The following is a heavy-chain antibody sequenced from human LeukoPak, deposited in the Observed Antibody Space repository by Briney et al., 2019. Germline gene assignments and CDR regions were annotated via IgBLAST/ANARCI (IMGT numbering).Heavy chain of an antibody. CDR1: GFTFSSYG. D-gene: IGHD6-13*01. J-gene: IGHJ4*02. Sequence: PGGSLRLFCAASGFTFSSYGMHWVRQAPGKGLEWVAVIWYDGSNKYYADSVKGRFTISRDNSKNTLYLQMNSLRAEDTAVYCCARGAAAGPFDYWGQGTLVTVSS. CDR2: IWYDGSNK. V-gene: IGHV3-33*01. CDR3: ARGAAAGPFDY.